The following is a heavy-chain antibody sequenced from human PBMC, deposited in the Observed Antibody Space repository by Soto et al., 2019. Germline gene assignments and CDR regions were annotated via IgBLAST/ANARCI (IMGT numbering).Heavy chain of an antibody. J-gene: IGHJ4*02. D-gene: IGHD1-26*01. CDR3: ARRGSGSYYDY. V-gene: IGHV3-23*01. CDR2: ISGSGGST. CDR1: GIPFLSYA. Sequence: EVQLFESGGGLVQPGGYLRVSCAASGIPFLSYAMSWVRQAPGKGLEWVSAISGSGGSTNYAESVKGRFTISRDNYKNTLYMKINSLRAEDTAVYYCARRGSGSYYDYWGQGTLVTVSS.